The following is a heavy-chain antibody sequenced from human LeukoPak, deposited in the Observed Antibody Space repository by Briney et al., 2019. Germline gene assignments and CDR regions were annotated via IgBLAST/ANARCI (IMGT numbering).Heavy chain of an antibody. CDR1: GFTFSSYW. D-gene: IGHD2-2*01. Sequence: GGSLRLSCAASGFTFSSYWMHWVRQAPGKGLVWVSRINSDGSSTSYADSVKGRFTISRDNAKNTLYLQMNSLRAEDTAVYYCAREQGYCSSTSRYVGAFDIWGQGTMGTVSS. CDR2: INSDGSST. V-gene: IGHV3-74*01. CDR3: AREQGYCSSTSRYVGAFDI. J-gene: IGHJ3*02.